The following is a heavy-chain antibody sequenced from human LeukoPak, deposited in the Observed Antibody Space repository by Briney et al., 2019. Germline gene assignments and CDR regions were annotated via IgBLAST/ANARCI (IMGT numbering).Heavy chain of an antibody. J-gene: IGHJ6*04. Sequence: PGGSLRLSCAASGFTFSSYEMNWVRKAPGQGLEWVSYISSSGSPIYYADSVKGRFTISRDNAKNSLYLQMNSLRAEDTAVYYCAELGITMIGGVWGKGTTVTISS. CDR3: AELGITMIGGV. V-gene: IGHV3-48*03. D-gene: IGHD3-10*02. CDR1: GFTFSSYE. CDR2: ISSSGSPI.